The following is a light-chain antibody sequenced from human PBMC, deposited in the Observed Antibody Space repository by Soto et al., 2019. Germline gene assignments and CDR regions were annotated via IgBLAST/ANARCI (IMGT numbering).Light chain of an antibody. V-gene: IGKV1-5*03. CDR2: QAS. J-gene: IGKJ1*01. CDR1: QSINDW. Sequence: DTQMTQSPSTLSASVGDRVTVTCRASQSINDWLAWYQQKPGKAPKLLICQASSLDSEVPPRFSGSCSGTEFTTTSRSLQPDDVAAHYREQYNTAPSFGQRTKVEIK. CDR3: EQYNTAPS.